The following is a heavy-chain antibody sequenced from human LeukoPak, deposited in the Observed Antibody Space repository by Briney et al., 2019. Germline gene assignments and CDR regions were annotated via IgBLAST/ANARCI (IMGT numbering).Heavy chain of an antibody. Sequence: SVKVSCKASGGTFSSFAISWVRQAPGQGLEWMGGIIPIFGTANYAQQFQGRVTITADESTSTAYMELSSLRSEDTAVYYCARAFCGGDWYSRWHYFDYWGQGTLVTVSS. CDR2: IIPIFGTA. CDR1: GGTFSSFA. J-gene: IGHJ4*02. V-gene: IGHV1-69*01. D-gene: IGHD2-21*01. CDR3: ARAFCGGDWYSRWHYFDY.